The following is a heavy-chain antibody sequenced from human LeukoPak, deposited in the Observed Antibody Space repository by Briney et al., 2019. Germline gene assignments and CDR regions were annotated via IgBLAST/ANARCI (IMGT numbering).Heavy chain of an antibody. V-gene: IGHV4-34*01. Sequence: PSETLSLTCAVYGGSFSGYYWSWIRQPPGKGLEWIGEINHSGSTNYNPSLKSRVTISVDTSKNQFSLKLSSVTAADTAVYYCARKGIQLGYYYYYYMDVWGKGTTVTVSS. CDR3: ARKGIQLGYYYYYYMDV. CDR1: GGSFSGYY. J-gene: IGHJ6*03. D-gene: IGHD5-18*01. CDR2: INHSGST.